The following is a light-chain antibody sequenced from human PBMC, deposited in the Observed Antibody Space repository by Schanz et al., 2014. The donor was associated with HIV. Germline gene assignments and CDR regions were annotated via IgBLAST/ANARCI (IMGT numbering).Light chain of an antibody. CDR1: SSNLGSNY. V-gene: IGLV1-44*01. CDR3: SSWDDSLKGWV. CDR2: NSY. Sequence: QSVLTQPPSTSGTPGQTVTISCSGSSSNLGSNYVYWYQQLPGTAPKLLIYNSYHRPSGVPDRFSGSGSDTSASLAISGLQSEDEADYYCSSWDDSLKGWVFGGGTKVTVL. J-gene: IGLJ3*02.